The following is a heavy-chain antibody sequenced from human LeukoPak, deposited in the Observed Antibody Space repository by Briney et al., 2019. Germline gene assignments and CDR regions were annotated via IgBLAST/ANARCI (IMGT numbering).Heavy chain of an antibody. CDR3: ARESSGRWFDP. J-gene: IGHJ5*02. D-gene: IGHD2-15*01. CDR2: IYYSGST. V-gene: IGHV4-39*07. Sequence: PSETLSLTCTVSGGSISSSSYYWGWIRQPPGKGLEWIGSIYYSGSTYYNPSLKSRVTISVDTSKNQFSLKLSSVTAADTAVYYCARESSGRWFDPWGQGTLVTVSS. CDR1: GGSISSSSYY.